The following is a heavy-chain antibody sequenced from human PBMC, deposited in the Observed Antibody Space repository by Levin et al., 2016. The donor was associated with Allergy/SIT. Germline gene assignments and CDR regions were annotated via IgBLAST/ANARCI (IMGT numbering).Heavy chain of an antibody. CDR1: GGSISSSSYY. Sequence: ETLSLTCTVSGGSISSSSYYWGWIRQPPGRGWSGLGVSIIVGSTYYNPSLKSRVTISVDTSKNQFSLKLSSVTAADTAVYYCILCPALWEGGSCSHDYWGQGTLVTVSS. D-gene: IGHD2-15*01. V-gene: IGHV4-39*01. CDR2: SIIVGST. J-gene: IGHJ4*02. CDR3: ILCPALWEGGSCSHDY.